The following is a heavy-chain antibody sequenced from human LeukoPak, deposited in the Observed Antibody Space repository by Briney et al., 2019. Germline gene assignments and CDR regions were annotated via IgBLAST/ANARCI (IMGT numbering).Heavy chain of an antibody. V-gene: IGHV3-7*01. CDR1: GFTFSSYA. D-gene: IGHD3-22*01. CDR3: AREVYYYDSSGYFFG. CDR2: IKQDGSEK. J-gene: IGHJ4*02. Sequence: QSGGSLRLSCAASGFTFSSYAMHWVRQAPGKGLEWVANIKQDGSEKYYVDSVKGRFTISRDNAKNSLYLQMNSLRAEDTAVYYCAREVYYYDSSGYFFGWGQGTLVTVSS.